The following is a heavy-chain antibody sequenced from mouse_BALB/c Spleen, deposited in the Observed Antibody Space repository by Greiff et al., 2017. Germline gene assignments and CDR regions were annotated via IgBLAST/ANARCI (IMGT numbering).Heavy chain of an antibody. Sequence: QVQLKESGAELVRPGVSVKISCKGSGYTFTDYAMHWVKQSHAKSLEWIGVISTYYGDASYNQKFKGKATMTVDKSSSTAYMELARLTSEDSAIYYCARSAARAREGAMDYWGQGTSVTVSS. CDR2: ISTYYGDA. CDR1: GYTFTDYA. CDR3: ARSAARAREGAMDY. J-gene: IGHJ4*01. V-gene: IGHV1S137*01. D-gene: IGHD3-1*01.